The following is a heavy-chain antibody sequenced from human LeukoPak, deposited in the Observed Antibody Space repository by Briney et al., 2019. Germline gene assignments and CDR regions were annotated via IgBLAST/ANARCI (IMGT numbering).Heavy chain of an antibody. Sequence: TGRSLRLSCAASGFTFSGSAMHWVRQASGKGLEWVGRIRSKANSYATAYAASVKGRFTISRDDSKNTAYLQMNSLKTEDTAVYYCTRPSGVYAFDIWGQGTMVTVSS. CDR2: IRSKANSYAT. J-gene: IGHJ3*02. D-gene: IGHD2-15*01. CDR3: TRPSGVYAFDI. CDR1: GFTFSGSA. V-gene: IGHV3-73*01.